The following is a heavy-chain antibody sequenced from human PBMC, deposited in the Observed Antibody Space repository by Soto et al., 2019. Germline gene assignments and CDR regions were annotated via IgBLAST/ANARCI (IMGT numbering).Heavy chain of an antibody. CDR1: GGSISSGDYY. V-gene: IGHV4-30-4*01. D-gene: IGHD6-19*01. CDR3: ARVHVMVVAGSTFDY. Sequence: SETLSLTCTVSGGSISSGDYYWSWIRQPPGKGLEWIGYIYYSGSTFYNPSLKSRITISVDTSNNQFSLKLTSVTAADTAVYYCARVHVMVVAGSTFDYWGHGTLVTVSS. CDR2: IYYSGST. J-gene: IGHJ4*01.